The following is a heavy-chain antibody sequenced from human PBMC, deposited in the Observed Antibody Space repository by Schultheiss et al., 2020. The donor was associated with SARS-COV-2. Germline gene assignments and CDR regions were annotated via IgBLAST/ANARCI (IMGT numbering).Heavy chain of an antibody. Sequence: SETLSLTCTVSGGSISSDYWSWIRQPPGKGLEWIGYIYYSGSTNYNPSLKSRVTISVDTSKNQFSLKLSSVTAADTAVYYCASWHSGYDFSWFDPWGQGTLVTVSS. CDR2: IYYSGST. J-gene: IGHJ5*02. V-gene: IGHV4-59*01. CDR3: ASWHSGYDFSWFDP. CDR1: GGSISSDY. D-gene: IGHD5-12*01.